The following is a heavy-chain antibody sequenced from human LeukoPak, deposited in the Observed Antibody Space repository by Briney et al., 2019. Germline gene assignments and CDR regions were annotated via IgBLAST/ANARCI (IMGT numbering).Heavy chain of an antibody. V-gene: IGHV4-59*01. J-gene: IGHJ5*02. CDR2: IYYSGST. Sequence: SETLSLTCTVSGGSISSYYWSWIRQPPGKGLEWIGYIYYSGSTNYNPSPKSRVTISVDTSNNQFSLKLSSVTAADTAVYYCARASQRPVNQIYNWFDPWGQGTLVTVSS. CDR3: ARASQRPVNQIYNWFDP. CDR1: GGSISSYY. D-gene: IGHD6-25*01.